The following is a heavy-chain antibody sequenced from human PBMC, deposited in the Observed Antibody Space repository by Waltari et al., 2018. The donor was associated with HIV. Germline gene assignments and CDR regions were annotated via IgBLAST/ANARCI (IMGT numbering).Heavy chain of an antibody. CDR3: AREGGSLAFDY. CDR2: ISAYNGNT. J-gene: IGHJ4*02. D-gene: IGHD1-26*01. Sequence: QVHLVQSGAEVKKPGASVKVSCKASGYTFTNYGMNWVRQAPGQGLEWMGWISAYNGNTNHAPKLQGRVTMTTDTSTSTAYMELMILRSDDTAVYYCAREGGSLAFDYWGQGTLVTVSS. V-gene: IGHV1-18*01. CDR1: GYTFTNYG.